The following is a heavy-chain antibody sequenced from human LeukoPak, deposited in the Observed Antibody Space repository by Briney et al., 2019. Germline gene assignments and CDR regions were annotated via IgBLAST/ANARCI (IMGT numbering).Heavy chain of an antibody. D-gene: IGHD6-13*01. CDR2: IWYDGSNK. V-gene: IGHV3-33*06. J-gene: IGHJ4*02. CDR3: TKEVAAAGYFDY. Sequence: GGSLTLSCAVSGFTFMSYGMHWVRQPPGRGLEWAAAIWYDGSNKYFADSVKGRFTISRDNSKNTLYLQMNSLRAEDTAVYYCTKEVAAAGYFDYWGQGTLVTVSS. CDR1: GFTFMSYG.